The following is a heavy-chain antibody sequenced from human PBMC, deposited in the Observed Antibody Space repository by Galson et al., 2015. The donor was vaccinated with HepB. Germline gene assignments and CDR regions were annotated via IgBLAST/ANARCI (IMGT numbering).Heavy chain of an antibody. CDR2: ISGSSSSI. CDR3: ARPSSWYSSGWTSRHFDY. Sequence: SLRLSCAASGFPFSGSAMNWVRQAPGKGLEWVSYISGSSSSIYYADSVKGRFTISRDNAKNSLYLQMNSLRDDDTAVYYCARPSSWYSSGWTSRHFDYWGQGTLVTVSS. CDR1: GFPFSGSA. D-gene: IGHD6-25*01. V-gene: IGHV3-48*02. J-gene: IGHJ4*02.